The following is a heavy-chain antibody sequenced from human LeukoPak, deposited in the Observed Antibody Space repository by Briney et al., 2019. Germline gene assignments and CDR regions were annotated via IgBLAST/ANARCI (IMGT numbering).Heavy chain of an antibody. D-gene: IGHD3-10*01. J-gene: IGHJ4*02. V-gene: IGHV3-20*04. CDR2: INWNGDYT. Sequence: GGSLRLSCAASGFTLEDYGMNWVRQAPGKGLEWVSGINWNGDYTGYADAVKDRFTILRDNAKNALYLQMNSLRGDDTAFYYCARSGSGSYYSSPFAQWGQGALVTVSS. CDR3: ARSGSGSYYSSPFAQ. CDR1: GFTLEDYG.